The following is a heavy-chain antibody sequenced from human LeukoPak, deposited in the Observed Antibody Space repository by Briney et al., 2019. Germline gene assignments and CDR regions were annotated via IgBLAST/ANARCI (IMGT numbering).Heavy chain of an antibody. CDR2: INPSGGST. V-gene: IGHV1-46*01. CDR1: GYTFTSYY. J-gene: IGHJ6*02. CDR3: ARGPSHLQYYYYGMDV. Sequence: ASVKVSCKASGYTFTSYYMHWVRQAPGQGLEWMGIINPSGGSTSYAQKFQGRVTMTRDTSTSTVYMELSSLRSEDTAVYYCARGPSHLQYYYYGMDVWGQGTTVTVSS.